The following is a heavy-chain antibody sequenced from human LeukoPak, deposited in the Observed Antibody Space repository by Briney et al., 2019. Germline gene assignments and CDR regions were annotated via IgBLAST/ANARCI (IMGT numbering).Heavy chain of an antibody. J-gene: IGHJ4*02. Sequence: SETLSLTCTVSGGSISRSYWSWIRQPPGKGLEWIGYIYHSGSTNHNPSLKSRVTILADTSKNQFSLKLSSVTAADTAVYYCASTVTTAYFDYWGQGTLVTVSS. D-gene: IGHD4-11*01. CDR2: IYHSGST. CDR3: ASTVTTAYFDY. CDR1: GGSISRSY. V-gene: IGHV4-59*08.